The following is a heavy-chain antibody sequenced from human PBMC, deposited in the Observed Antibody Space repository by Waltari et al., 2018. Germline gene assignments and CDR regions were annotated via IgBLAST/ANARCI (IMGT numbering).Heavy chain of an antibody. CDR2: IFSGGST. V-gene: IGHV3-53*01. D-gene: IGHD6-19*01. CDR1: GLTVSSNY. J-gene: IGHJ4*02. Sequence: EVQLVESGGGLIQPGGSLRLSCAASGLTVSSNYRSWVRQAPVKGLEWVSVIFSGGSTYYADSVKGRFTISRDNSKNTLYLQMNSLRAEDTAVYYCARGSGWYPPFDYWGQGTLVTVSS. CDR3: ARGSGWYPPFDY.